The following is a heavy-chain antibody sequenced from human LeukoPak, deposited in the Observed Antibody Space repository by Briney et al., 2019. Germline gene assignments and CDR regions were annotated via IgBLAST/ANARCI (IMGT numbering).Heavy chain of an antibody. CDR2: INHSGST. CDR3: ARGNQEEVVAGSGAPFGFLH. CDR1: GGSFSGYY. J-gene: IGHJ4*02. V-gene: IGHV4-34*01. Sequence: PSETLSLTCAVYGGSFSGYYWSWIRQPPGKGLEWIGEINHSGSTNYNPSLKSRVTISVDTSKNQFSLKLSSVTAADTAVYYCARGNQEEVVAGSGAPFGFLHWGQGTLVTVSS. D-gene: IGHD6-19*01.